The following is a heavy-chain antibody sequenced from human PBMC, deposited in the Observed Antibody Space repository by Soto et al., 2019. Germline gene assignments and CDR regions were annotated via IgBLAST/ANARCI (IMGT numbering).Heavy chain of an antibody. D-gene: IGHD6-13*01. CDR2: IIPIFGTA. CDR3: ARGGYSSSWYPALYYGMDV. V-gene: IGHV1-69*06. J-gene: IGHJ6*02. CDR1: GGTFSSYS. Sequence: SVKVSCKASGGTFSSYSISWVRQAPGQGLEWMGGIIPIFGTANYAQKFQGRVTITADKSTSTAYMELSSLRSEDTAVYYCARGGYSSSWYPALYYGMDVWGQGTTVTVSS.